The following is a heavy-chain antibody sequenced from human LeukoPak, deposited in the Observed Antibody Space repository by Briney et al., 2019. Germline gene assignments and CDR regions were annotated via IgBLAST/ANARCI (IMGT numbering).Heavy chain of an antibody. D-gene: IGHD3-22*01. V-gene: IGHV1-18*01. CDR1: GYTFTSYG. CDR3: ARHFRKYYYDSSIGY. J-gene: IGHJ4*02. CDR2: ISAYNGNT. Sequence: ASVKVSCKASGYTFTSYGISWVRQAPGQGLEWMGWISAYNGNTNYAQKLQGRVTMTTDTSTSTAYMELRSLRSDDTAVYYCARHFRKYYYDSSIGYWGQGTLVTVSS.